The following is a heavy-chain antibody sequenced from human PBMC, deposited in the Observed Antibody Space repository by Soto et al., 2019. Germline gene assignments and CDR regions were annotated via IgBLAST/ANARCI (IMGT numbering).Heavy chain of an antibody. V-gene: IGHV1-46*01. CDR2: INASGGST. CDR3: ARADYYGSSGYHLDY. Sequence: QVQLVQSGAEVKKPGASVKVSCKASGYTFSNFYIHWVRQAPGQGLEWMGIINASGGSTSYAQKFQGRVTMTRDTSTSTVYMEMSSLRAEDTAVHYCARADYYGSSGYHLDYWGQGTLVTVSS. CDR1: GYTFSNFY. D-gene: IGHD3-22*01. J-gene: IGHJ4*02.